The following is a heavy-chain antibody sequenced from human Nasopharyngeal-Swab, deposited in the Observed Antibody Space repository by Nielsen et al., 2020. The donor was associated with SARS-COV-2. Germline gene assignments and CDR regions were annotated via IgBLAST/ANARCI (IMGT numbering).Heavy chain of an antibody. CDR1: GGSFSGYY. V-gene: IGHV4-34*01. CDR3: AREGGEGG. Sequence: GSLRLSCAVYGGSFSGYYWSWIRQPPGKGLEWIGEINHSGSTNYNPSLKSRVTISVDTSKNQFSLKLSSVTAADTAVYYCAREGGEGGWGQGTLVTVSS. CDR2: INHSGST. J-gene: IGHJ4*02. D-gene: IGHD3-16*01.